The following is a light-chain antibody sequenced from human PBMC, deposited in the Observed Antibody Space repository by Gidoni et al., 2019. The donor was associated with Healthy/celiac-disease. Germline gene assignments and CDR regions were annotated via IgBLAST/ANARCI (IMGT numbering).Light chain of an antibody. CDR3: AAWDVSLNGWV. CDR1: SSNIGSNT. V-gene: IGLV1-44*01. J-gene: IGLJ3*02. Sequence: QSVLTQPPSASGTPGQRVTISCSGRSSNIGSNTVNWYQQLPGTAPKLLIYSNNQRPSGVPDRFSGSKSGTSASLAISGLQSEDEADYYCAAWDVSLNGWVFGGVTKLTVL. CDR2: SNN.